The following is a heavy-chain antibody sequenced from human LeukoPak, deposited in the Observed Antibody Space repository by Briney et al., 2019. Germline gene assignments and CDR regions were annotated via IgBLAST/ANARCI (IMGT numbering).Heavy chain of an antibody. CDR3: ARGWLQSGFDY. CDR2: INHSGST. J-gene: IGHJ4*02. CDR1: GGSISSYY. Sequence: SETLSLTCTVSGGSISSYYWSWIRQPPGKGLEWIGEINHSGSTNYNPSLKSRVTISVDTSKNQFSLQLNSVTPEDTAVYYCARGWLQSGFDYWGQGTLVTVSS. D-gene: IGHD5-24*01. V-gene: IGHV4-34*01.